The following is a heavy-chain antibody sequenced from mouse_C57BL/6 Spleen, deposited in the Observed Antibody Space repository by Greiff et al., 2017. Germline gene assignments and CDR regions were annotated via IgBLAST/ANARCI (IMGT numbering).Heavy chain of an antibody. D-gene: IGHD1-3*01. CDR1: GYTFTSYW. Sequence: VQLQQPGAELVMPGASVKLSCKASGYTFTSYWMHWVKQRPGQGLEWIGEIDPSDSYTNYNQKFKGKSTLTVDKSSSTAYMQLSSLTSEDSAVYYCARNYNGSAMDYWGQGTSVTVSS. V-gene: IGHV1-69*01. CDR2: IDPSDSYT. J-gene: IGHJ4*01. CDR3: ARNYNGSAMDY.